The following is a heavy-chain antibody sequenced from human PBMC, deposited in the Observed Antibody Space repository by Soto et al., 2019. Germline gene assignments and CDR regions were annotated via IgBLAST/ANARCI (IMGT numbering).Heavy chain of an antibody. D-gene: IGHD1-26*01. V-gene: IGHV1-2*04. CDR1: GDTFNDYY. Sequence: QVQLVQSGAEVKRPGASVTVSCRSSGDTFNDYYIHWVRQAPGQGLEWMGWINPNGGVTKYAQKFQGWVSMTRDTSIRKVYMQLSRLRSDDTAVYYCARESVGATATLDYYYCYMDVWGTGTTVTVSS. J-gene: IGHJ6*03. CDR3: ARESVGATATLDYYYCYMDV. CDR2: INPNGGVT.